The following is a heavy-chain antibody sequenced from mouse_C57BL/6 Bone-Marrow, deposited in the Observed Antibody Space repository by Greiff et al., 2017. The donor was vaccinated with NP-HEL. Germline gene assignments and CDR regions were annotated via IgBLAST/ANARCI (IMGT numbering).Heavy chain of an antibody. Sequence: DVMLVESGGDLVKPGGSLKLSCAASGFTFSSYGMSWVRQTPDKRLEWVATISSGGSYTYYPDSVKGRFTISRDNAKNTLYLQMSSLKSEDTAMYYCARHRGSSYGPMDDWGQGTSVTVSS. CDR3: ARHRGSSYGPMDD. V-gene: IGHV5-6*02. CDR1: GFTFSSYG. CDR2: ISSGGSYT. J-gene: IGHJ4*01. D-gene: IGHD1-1*01.